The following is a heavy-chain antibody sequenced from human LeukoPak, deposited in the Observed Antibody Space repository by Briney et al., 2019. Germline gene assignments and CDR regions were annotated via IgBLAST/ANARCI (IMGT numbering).Heavy chain of an antibody. D-gene: IGHD1-1*01. CDR2: ISGSGGST. Sequence: GGSLRLSCVASGFTFSSYAMSWVRPAPGKGLEWVSAISGSGGSTYYADSVKGRFTISRDNSKNTLYLQMNSLRAEDTAVYYCAKEGRLERDAFDIWGQGTMVTVSS. CDR1: GFTFSSYA. V-gene: IGHV3-23*01. J-gene: IGHJ3*02. CDR3: AKEGRLERDAFDI.